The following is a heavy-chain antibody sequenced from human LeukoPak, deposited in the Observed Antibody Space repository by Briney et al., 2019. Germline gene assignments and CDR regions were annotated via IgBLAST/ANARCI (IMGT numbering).Heavy chain of an antibody. Sequence: ASVKVSCKASGYNFTDYYMHWVRQAPGQGLEWMGWINPYSSGTNYAQNFQGRVTMTRDTSIRTDFMELSRLRSDDTAVYYCARYGDKGYWGQGTLVTVSS. CDR3: ARYGDKGY. CDR1: GYNFTDYY. D-gene: IGHD4-17*01. J-gene: IGHJ4*02. CDR2: INPYSSGT. V-gene: IGHV1-2*02.